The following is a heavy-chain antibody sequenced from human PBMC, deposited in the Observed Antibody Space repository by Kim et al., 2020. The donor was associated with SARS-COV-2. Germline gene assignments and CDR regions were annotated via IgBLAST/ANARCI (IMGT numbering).Heavy chain of an antibody. CDR1: SGFTASGFTFSNHG. D-gene: IGHD3-3*01. CDR3: AKEAGDFWSGFNYAFVY. Sequence: GGSLRLSCAASGFTASGFTFSNHGMHWVRQAPGKGLEWVAIFSHDGSSRYYADSVKGRFTISRDNSQNIIYLEMNSLREEDTAVYYCAKEAGDFWSGFNYAFVYWCQGTLVTVSS. J-gene: IGHJ4*02. V-gene: IGHV3-30*18. CDR2: FSHDGSSR.